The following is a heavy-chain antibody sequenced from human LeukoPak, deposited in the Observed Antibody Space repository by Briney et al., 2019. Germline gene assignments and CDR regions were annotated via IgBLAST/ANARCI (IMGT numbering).Heavy chain of an antibody. V-gene: IGHV3-7*01. Sequence: GGSLRLSCAASGFTFSSYWMSWVRQAPGKGLEWVANIKQDGSEKYYVDSVRGRFTISRDNAKNSLYLQMNSLRAEDTAVYYCARDRRSRAFDIWGQGTMVTVSS. CDR1: GFTFSSYW. CDR2: IKQDGSEK. J-gene: IGHJ3*02. CDR3: ARDRRSRAFDI.